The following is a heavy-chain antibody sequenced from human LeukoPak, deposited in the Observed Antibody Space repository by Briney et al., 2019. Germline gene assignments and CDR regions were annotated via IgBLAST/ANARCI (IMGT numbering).Heavy chain of an antibody. CDR1: GYTFTRYG. CDR3: ARDSQWLWLYFDY. V-gene: IGHV1-18*01. D-gene: IGHD6-19*01. Sequence: ASVKVSCKASGYTFTRYGVSWVRQAPGQGLEWMGWISTYNANTDYAQKLQGRVTMTTDTSTSTAYMELSSLRSEDTAVYYCARDSQWLWLYFDYWGQGTLVTVSS. J-gene: IGHJ4*02. CDR2: ISTYNANT.